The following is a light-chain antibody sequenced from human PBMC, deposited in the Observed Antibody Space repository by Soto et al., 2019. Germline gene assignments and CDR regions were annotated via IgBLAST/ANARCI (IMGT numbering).Light chain of an antibody. Sequence: QSVLTQPASVSGSPGQSITISCTGTNSDIGGYNYVSWYQQHPGNAPKLIIDDVSNRPSGVSNRFSGSKSGDTASLTISGLQAEDEADYYCSSYTSTTSLSVFGGGTKLTVL. J-gene: IGLJ2*01. CDR1: NSDIGGYNY. CDR2: DVS. CDR3: SSYTSTTSLSV. V-gene: IGLV2-14*03.